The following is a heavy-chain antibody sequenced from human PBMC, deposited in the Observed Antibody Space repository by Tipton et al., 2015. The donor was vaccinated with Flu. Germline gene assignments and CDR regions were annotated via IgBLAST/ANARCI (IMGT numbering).Heavy chain of an antibody. Sequence: TLSLTCTVSGGSINSGSYYWGWIRQPPGKGLEWIGNIYHSGSTNYNPSLKSRVTISLDKSKNQFSLNLSSVTAADTAVYYCARVGAVTMVRGLAFDAFDIWGLGTMVAVSS. V-gene: IGHV4-39*07. J-gene: IGHJ3*02. CDR1: GGSINSGSYY. D-gene: IGHD3-10*01. CDR2: IYHSGST. CDR3: ARVGAVTMVRGLAFDAFDI.